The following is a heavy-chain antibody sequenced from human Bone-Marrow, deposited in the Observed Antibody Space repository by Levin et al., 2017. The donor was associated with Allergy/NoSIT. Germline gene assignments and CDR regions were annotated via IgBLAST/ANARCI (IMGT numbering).Heavy chain of an antibody. CDR2: ISYDASDT. CDR1: GFTFNSYA. D-gene: IGHD4-17*01. J-gene: IGHJ4*02. CDR3: ARGGATVTTLDVFSYFDY. V-gene: IGHV3-30*04. Sequence: QAGGSLRLSCAASGFTFNSYAMHWVRQAPGKGLEWVAVISYDASDTYYADSVKGRFTISRDNSRNTLYLQMNSLRAEDTAVYFCARGGATVTTLDVFSYFDYWGQGTLVTVSS.